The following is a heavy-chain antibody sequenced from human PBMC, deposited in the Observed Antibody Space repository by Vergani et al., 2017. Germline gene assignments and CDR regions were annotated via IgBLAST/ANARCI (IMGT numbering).Heavy chain of an antibody. J-gene: IGHJ3*02. D-gene: IGHD6-13*01. CDR3: ARAGGSSWYLEKGNAFDI. Sequence: EVQLVESEGGLVQPGRSLRLSCAASGFTFDDYAMYWVRQAPGKGLEWVSGISWNSGSIGYADSVKGRFTISRDNAKNSLYLQMNSLRAEDTAVYYCARAGGSSWYLEKGNAFDIWGQGTMVTVSS. V-gene: IGHV3-9*01. CDR2: ISWNSGSI. CDR1: GFTFDDYA.